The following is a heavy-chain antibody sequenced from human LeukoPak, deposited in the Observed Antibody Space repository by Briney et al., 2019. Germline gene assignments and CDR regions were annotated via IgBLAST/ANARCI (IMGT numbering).Heavy chain of an antibody. D-gene: IGHD3-10*01. Sequence: SETLSLTCAVYGGSFSGYYWSWIRQPPGKGLERIGEINHSGSTNYNPSLKSRVTISVDTSKNQFSLKLSSVTAADTAVYYCARGVRMRYYYGSGSPAVHFDYWGQGTLVTVSS. CDR3: ARGVRMRYYYGSGSPAVHFDY. CDR2: INHSGST. J-gene: IGHJ4*02. CDR1: GGSFSGYY. V-gene: IGHV4-34*01.